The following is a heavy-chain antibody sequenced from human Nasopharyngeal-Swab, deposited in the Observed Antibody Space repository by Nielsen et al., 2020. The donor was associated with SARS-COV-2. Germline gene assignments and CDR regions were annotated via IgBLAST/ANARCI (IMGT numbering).Heavy chain of an antibody. Sequence: SETLSLTCTVSGGSISSGDYYWSWIRQPPGKGLEWIGHIYYSGSTYYNPSLKSRVTISVDTSKNQFSLKLSSVTAADTAVYYCARAFSTDGAFDIWGQGTMVTVSS. J-gene: IGHJ3*02. CDR1: GGSISSGDYY. CDR3: ARAFSTDGAFDI. V-gene: IGHV4-30-4*01. D-gene: IGHD2/OR15-2a*01. CDR2: IYYSGST.